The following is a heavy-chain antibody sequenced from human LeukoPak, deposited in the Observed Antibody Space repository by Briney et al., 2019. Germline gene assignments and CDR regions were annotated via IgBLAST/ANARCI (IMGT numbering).Heavy chain of an antibody. CDR1: GFTFSSYS. V-gene: IGHV3-23*01. Sequence: GGSLRLSCAASGFTFSSYSMSWVRQAPGKGLEWVSAISSSGGNTYYADSVKGRFTISRDNSKNTLYLQMNSLRAEDTAVYYCARDVAIGSYFDYWGQGTLVTVSS. CDR2: ISSSGGNT. J-gene: IGHJ4*02. D-gene: IGHD2-21*01. CDR3: ARDVAIGSYFDY.